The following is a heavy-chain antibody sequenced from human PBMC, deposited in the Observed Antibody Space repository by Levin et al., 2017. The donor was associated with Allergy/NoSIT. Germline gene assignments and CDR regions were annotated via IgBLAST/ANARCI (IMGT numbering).Heavy chain of an antibody. V-gene: IGHV1-2*06. CDR1: GYTFTGYY. Sequence: ASVKVSCKASGYTFTGYYMHWVRQAPGQGLEWMGRINPNSGGTNYAQKFQGRVTMTRDTSISTAYMELSRLRSDDTAVYYCARDPPKTTIAAAGRSDYWGQGTLVTVSS. CDR3: ARDPPKTTIAAAGRSDY. CDR2: INPNSGGT. D-gene: IGHD6-13*01. J-gene: IGHJ4*02.